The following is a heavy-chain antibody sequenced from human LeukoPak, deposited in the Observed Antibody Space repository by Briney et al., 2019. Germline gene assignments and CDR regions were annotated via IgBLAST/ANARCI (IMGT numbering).Heavy chain of an antibody. CDR1: EFTFSHYG. Sequence: PGGSLRLSCTASEFTFSHYGMHWVRQAPGKGLEWVTFIRFDGSNTYYGDSVKGRFTISRDNAKRTLYLQMNSLRPEDTAVYYCAKGLTFDGSTYFDDWGQGSLVTVSS. CDR3: AKGLTFDGSTYFDD. CDR2: IRFDGSNT. D-gene: IGHD3-22*01. V-gene: IGHV3-30*02. J-gene: IGHJ4*02.